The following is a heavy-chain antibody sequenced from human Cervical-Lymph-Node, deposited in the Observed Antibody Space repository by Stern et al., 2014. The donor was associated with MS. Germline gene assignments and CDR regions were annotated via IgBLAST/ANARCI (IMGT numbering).Heavy chain of an antibody. CDR3: ARVAPTVGAAY. Sequence: VQLVESGAEVIKPGASVNVSCKASGYTFTDYSIQWVRQVHGQGLEWMGMINPNGGRATYPRKFRGRVTMTRDTSTATVKMELNSLRSEDTAVYYCARVAPTVGAAYWGQGTLVTVSS. J-gene: IGHJ4*02. V-gene: IGHV1-46*01. D-gene: IGHD1-26*01. CDR1: GYTFTDYS. CDR2: INPNGGRA.